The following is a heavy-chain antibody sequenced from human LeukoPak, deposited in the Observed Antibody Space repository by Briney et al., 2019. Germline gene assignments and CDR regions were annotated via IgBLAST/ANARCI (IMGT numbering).Heavy chain of an antibody. CDR1: GFTFSSYA. V-gene: IGHV3-30-3*01. J-gene: IGHJ2*01. D-gene: IGHD3-10*01. CDR2: ISYDGSNK. CDR3: ARAGGDYGSGRKPLDL. Sequence: GGSLRLSCPASGFTFSSYAMHWVRQAPGKGLEWVAVISYDGSNKYYADSVKGRFTISRDNSKNTLYLQMNSLRAEDTAVYYCARAGGDYGSGRKPLDLWGRGTLVTVSS.